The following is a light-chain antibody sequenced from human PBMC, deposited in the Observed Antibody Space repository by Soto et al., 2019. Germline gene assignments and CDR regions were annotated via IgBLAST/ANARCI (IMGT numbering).Light chain of an antibody. J-gene: IGKJ2*01. CDR3: HQYNDWPPSYT. CDR2: GAS. V-gene: IGKV3-15*01. Sequence: EIVMTQSPATLSVSPGETATLSCRASQTVTINLAWYQQRPGQAPRLLIYGASTRATGIPARFSGSGSGTEFTLTISSMQSEDFAVYFCHQYNDWPPSYTFGQGTKLEIK. CDR1: QTVTIN.